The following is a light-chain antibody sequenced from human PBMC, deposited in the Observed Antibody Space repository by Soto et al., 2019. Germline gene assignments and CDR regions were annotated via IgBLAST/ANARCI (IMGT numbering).Light chain of an antibody. CDR1: QGVTSNY. V-gene: IGKV3-20*01. J-gene: IGKJ1*01. CDR2: AES. CDR3: QQYGRSPT. Sequence: EIVLTQSPGTLSLSPGERATLSCRASQGVTSNYLAWYQQRPGLAPRLLMYAESTRAPGIPDRFSGSASGTEFTLTISRLEPEDFAVYYCQQYGRSPTFGQGTKVEIK.